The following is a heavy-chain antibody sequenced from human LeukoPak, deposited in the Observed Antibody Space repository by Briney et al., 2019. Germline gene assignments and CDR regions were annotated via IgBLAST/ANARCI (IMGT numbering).Heavy chain of an antibody. CDR1: GFTVSTNY. V-gene: IGHV3-66*01. CDR2: LYTGGDT. J-gene: IGHJ1*01. Sequence: PGGSLRLSCAASGFTVSTNYMNRVRQAPGKGLEWVSILYTGGDTYYADSVKDRFIISRDNSMNTLYLQMSSLRAEDTAVYYCARDIGFCSGDSCYPKYFQHWGQGTLVTVSS. CDR3: ARDIGFCSGDSCYPKYFQH. D-gene: IGHD2-15*01.